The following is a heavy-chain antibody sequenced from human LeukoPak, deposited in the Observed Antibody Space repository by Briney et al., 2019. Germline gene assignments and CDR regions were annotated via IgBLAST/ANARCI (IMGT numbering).Heavy chain of an antibody. CDR1: GGSISTYY. Sequence: SETLSLTCTVSGGSISTYYWTWIRQPPGKGLEWIGHIYYTGTTSCSPSLTGRVALSVDTSRTQFSLRLSSLTAADTAVYYCARGDSGQNYRDSFDVWGQGTMLTVSS. CDR2: IYYTGTT. D-gene: IGHD1-7*01. V-gene: IGHV4-59*01. J-gene: IGHJ3*01. CDR3: ARGDSGQNYRDSFDV.